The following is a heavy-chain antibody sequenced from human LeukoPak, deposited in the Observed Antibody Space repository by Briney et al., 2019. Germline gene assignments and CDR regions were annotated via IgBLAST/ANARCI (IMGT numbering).Heavy chain of an antibody. CDR3: ARVVCSSTSCPRGNAFDI. V-gene: IGHV4-59*01. J-gene: IGHJ3*02. CDR2: IYYSGST. D-gene: IGHD2-2*01. CDR1: GSINNYY. Sequence: SETLSLTCTVSGSINNYYWSWIRQPPGKGLEWIGYIYYSGSTNYNPSLKSRVTISVDTFKNQFSLNLSSVTAADTAVYYCARVVCSSTSCPRGNAFDIWGQGTMVTVSS.